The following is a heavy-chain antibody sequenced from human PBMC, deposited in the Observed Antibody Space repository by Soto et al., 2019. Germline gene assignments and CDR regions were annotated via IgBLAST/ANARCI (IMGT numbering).Heavy chain of an antibody. CDR3: ARSRDGYSFYFYYGMDG. D-gene: IGHD4-4*01. J-gene: IGHJ6*02. V-gene: IGHV3-30*03. Sequence: PXVCLRLSCAACGFSFTSYGMHWVRQAPGKGLEWMALILHDGSAEYYADSVKGRFTISRDNSKNTLYLQMNSPRAEDTAVYYCARSRDGYSFYFYYGMDGWGQGTTVTVSS. CDR2: ILHDGSAE. CDR1: GFSFTSYG.